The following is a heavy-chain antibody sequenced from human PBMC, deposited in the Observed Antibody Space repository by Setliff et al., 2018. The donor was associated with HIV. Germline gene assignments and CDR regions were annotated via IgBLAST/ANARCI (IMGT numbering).Heavy chain of an antibody. Sequence: KPSETLSLTCNVSGGSISSGGYYWSWIRQHPGKGLEWIGYIYYSGSNYYNPSLKSLVTISVDMSKNQLSLKLSSVTAADTAVYFCARGPIRYSSGVRWFLGVESWYSGIDYWGQGTRVTVSS. CDR2: IYYSGSN. V-gene: IGHV4-31*01. J-gene: IGHJ4*02. CDR1: GGSISSGGYY. D-gene: IGHD2-15*01. CDR3: ARGPIRYSSGVRWFLGVESWYSGIDY.